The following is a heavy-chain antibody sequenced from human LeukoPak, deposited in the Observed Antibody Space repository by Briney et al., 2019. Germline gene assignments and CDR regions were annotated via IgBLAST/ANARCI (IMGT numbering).Heavy chain of an antibody. CDR1: GFTFSSYG. CDR2: IWYDGSNK. CDR3: ARDSSGSSSWYYFDY. J-gene: IGHJ4*02. D-gene: IGHD6-13*01. V-gene: IGHV3-33*01. Sequence: GGSLRLSCAASGFTFSSYGMHWVRQAPGKGLEWVAVIWYDGSNKYYADSVKGRFTISRDNSKNTLHLQMNSLRAEDTAVYYCARDSSGSSSWYYFDYWGQGTLVTVSS.